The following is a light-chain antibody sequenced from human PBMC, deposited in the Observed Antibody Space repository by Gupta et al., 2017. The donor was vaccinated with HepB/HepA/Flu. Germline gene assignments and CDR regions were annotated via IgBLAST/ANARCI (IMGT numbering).Light chain of an antibody. CDR3: QQRSHPCS. Sequence: EIVLTQSPATLSLSPGERATLSCRASQSVSSYLAWYQQKPGQAPRLLIYDASNRATGISARFSGSGSGTDFTLTINSPEPEDFAVYYWQQRSHPCSFGQGTKMEIK. CDR2: DAS. J-gene: IGKJ2*04. V-gene: IGKV3-11*01. CDR1: QSVSSY.